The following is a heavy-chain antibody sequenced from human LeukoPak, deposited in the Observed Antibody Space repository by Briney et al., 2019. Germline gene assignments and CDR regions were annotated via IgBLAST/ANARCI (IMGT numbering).Heavy chain of an antibody. CDR1: GFTFSSYG. Sequence: PGGSLRLSCAASGFTFSSYGMHWVRQAPGKGLEWVAFIRYDGSNKYYADSVKGRFTISRDNSKNTLYLQMNSLRAEDTAVYYCAKFRYGSGSYYSYFDYWGQGTLVTVSS. J-gene: IGHJ4*02. CDR3: AKFRYGSGSYYSYFDY. D-gene: IGHD3-10*01. CDR2: IRYDGSNK. V-gene: IGHV3-30*02.